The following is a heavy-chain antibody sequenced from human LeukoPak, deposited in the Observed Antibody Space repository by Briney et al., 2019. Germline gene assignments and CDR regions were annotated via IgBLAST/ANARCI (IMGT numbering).Heavy chain of an antibody. CDR3: ARDQVRTVAGTYYYYGMDV. CDR1: GYTFTSYY. D-gene: IGHD6-19*01. Sequence: ASVKVSCKASGYTFTSYYMHWVRQAPGQGLEWMGIINPSGGSTSYAQKFQGRVTMTRDTSTSTAYMELRSLRSDDTAVYYCARDQVRTVAGTYYYYGMDVWGQGTTVTVSS. V-gene: IGHV1-46*01. J-gene: IGHJ6*02. CDR2: INPSGGST.